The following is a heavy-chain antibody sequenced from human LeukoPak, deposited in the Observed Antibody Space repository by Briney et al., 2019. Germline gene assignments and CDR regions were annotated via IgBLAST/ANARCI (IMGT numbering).Heavy chain of an antibody. V-gene: IGHV4-4*07. J-gene: IGHJ4*02. CDR1: GDSMSSYY. Sequence: SETLSLTCTVSGDSMSSYYWNFIRQPAGKGLEWIGRIHTSWTTYYNPSLKSRITMSVDTSRNQFSLNLISVTAADTAVYFCARNGGHNQEHWGQGTLVTVSS. CDR2: IHTSWTT. D-gene: IGHD1-1*01. CDR3: ARNGGHNQEH.